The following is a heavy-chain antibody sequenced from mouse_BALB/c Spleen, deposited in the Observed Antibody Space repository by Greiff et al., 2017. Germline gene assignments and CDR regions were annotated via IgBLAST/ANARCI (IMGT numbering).Heavy chain of an antibody. CDR3: ARDDRYGYGRNYAMDY. CDR1: GFSLTGYG. D-gene: IGHD2-2*01. Sequence: VKLMESGPGLVAPSQSLSITCTVSGFSLTGYGVNWVRQPPGKGLEWLGMIWGDGSTDYNSALKSRLSISKDNSKSQVFLKMNSLQTDDTARYYCARDDRYGYGRNYAMDYWGQGTSVTVSA. CDR2: IWGDGST. J-gene: IGHJ4*01. V-gene: IGHV2-6-7*01.